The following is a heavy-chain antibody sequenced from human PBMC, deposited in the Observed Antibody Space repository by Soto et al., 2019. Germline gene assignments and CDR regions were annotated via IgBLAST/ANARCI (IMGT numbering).Heavy chain of an antibody. Sequence: SVKVSCKASGGTFSSYAISWVRQAPGQGLEWMGGIIPIFGTANYAQKFQGRVTITADKSTSTAYMELSSLRSEDTAVYYCARDRYDSSGPRSFDIWGQGAMVTVSS. CDR3: ARDRYDSSGPRSFDI. CDR1: GGTFSSYA. CDR2: IIPIFGTA. J-gene: IGHJ3*02. V-gene: IGHV1-69*06. D-gene: IGHD3-22*01.